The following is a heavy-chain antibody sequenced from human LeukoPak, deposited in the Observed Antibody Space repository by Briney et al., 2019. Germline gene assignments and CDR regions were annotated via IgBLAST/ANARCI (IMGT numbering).Heavy chain of an antibody. CDR1: GFTFGDYA. Sequence: GGSLRLSCTASGFTFGDYAMSWFRQAPGKGLERVGFIRSKAYGGTTEYAASVKGRFTISRDDSKSIAYLQMSSLKTEDTAVYYCTRVLYSGSYYVDYWGQGTLVTVSS. J-gene: IGHJ4*02. V-gene: IGHV3-49*03. D-gene: IGHD1-26*01. CDR2: IRSKAYGGTT. CDR3: TRVLYSGSYYVDY.